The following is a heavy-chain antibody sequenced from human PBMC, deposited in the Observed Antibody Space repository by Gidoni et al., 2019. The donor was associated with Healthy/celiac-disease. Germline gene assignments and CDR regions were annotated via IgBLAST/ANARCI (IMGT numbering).Heavy chain of an antibody. CDR3: ARVGEPLYYYYGMDV. CDR2: IIPILGIA. CDR1: GVTFSSYA. D-gene: IGHD3-10*01. J-gene: IGHJ6*02. Sequence: QVQLVQSGAEVKKPGSSVKVSCKASGVTFSSYAISWVRQAPGQGLEWMGRIIPILGIANYAQKFQGRVTITADKSTSTAYMELSSLRSEDTAVYYCARVGEPLYYYYGMDVWGQGTTVTVSS. V-gene: IGHV1-69*09.